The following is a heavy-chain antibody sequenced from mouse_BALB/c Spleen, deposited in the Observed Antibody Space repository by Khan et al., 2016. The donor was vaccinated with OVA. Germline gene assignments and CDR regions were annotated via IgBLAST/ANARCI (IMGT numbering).Heavy chain of an antibody. CDR1: GYTFTSYD. J-gene: IGHJ4*01. Sequence: QVQLKQSGAEVVKSGASVKLSCKASGYTFTSYDLNWVRQRPEQGLEWIGWIFPEDGTTKYNEKFRGKATLTTDKSSTTAYIQLSRLTSEDSAVYFGARRRGSIDYWGQGTSVTVSS. CDR3: ARRRGSIDY. V-gene: IGHV1S56*01. CDR2: IFPEDGTT.